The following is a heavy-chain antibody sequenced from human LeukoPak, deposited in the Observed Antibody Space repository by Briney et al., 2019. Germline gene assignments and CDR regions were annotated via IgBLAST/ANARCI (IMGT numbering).Heavy chain of an antibody. Sequence: ASVKVSCKASGGTFSSYAISWVRQAPGQGLEWMGWISAYNGNTNYAQKLQGRVTMTTDTSTSTAYMELRSLRSDDTAVYYCARDRPELDAEPYYYYYGMDVWGQGTTVTVSS. J-gene: IGHJ6*02. V-gene: IGHV1-18*01. D-gene: IGHD6-13*01. CDR1: GGTFSSYA. CDR3: ARDRPELDAEPYYYYYGMDV. CDR2: ISAYNGNT.